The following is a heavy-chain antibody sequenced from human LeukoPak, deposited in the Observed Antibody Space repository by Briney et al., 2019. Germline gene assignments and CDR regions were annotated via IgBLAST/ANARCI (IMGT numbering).Heavy chain of an antibody. D-gene: IGHD7-27*01. J-gene: IGHJ4*02. Sequence: GGSLRLSCAASGFTFSSYGMHWVRQAPGKGLEWVAVISYDGSNKYYADSVKGRFTISRDNSKNTLYLQMNSLSAEDTAVYYCAKDLNWGSLDYWGQGTLVTVSS. V-gene: IGHV3-30*18. CDR2: ISYDGSNK. CDR3: AKDLNWGSLDY. CDR1: GFTFSSYG.